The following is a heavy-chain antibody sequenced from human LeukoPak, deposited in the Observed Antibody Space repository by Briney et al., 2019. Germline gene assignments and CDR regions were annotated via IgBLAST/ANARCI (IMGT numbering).Heavy chain of an antibody. CDR3: ARGGSSSEYYFDS. CDR1: GYTFTGYY. CDR2: INPDSGGT. J-gene: IGHJ4*02. V-gene: IGHV1-2*02. Sequence: ASVKVSRKASGYTFTGYYMHWVRQAPGQGLEWMGWINPDSGGTNYAQKFQGRVTMTRDTSISTAYMELSRLRSDDTAVYYCARGGSSSEYYFDSWGQGTLVTVSS. D-gene: IGHD6-13*01.